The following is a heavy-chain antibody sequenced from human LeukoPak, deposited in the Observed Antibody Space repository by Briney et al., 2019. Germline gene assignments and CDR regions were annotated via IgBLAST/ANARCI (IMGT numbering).Heavy chain of an antibody. CDR3: VKDGGTTRVACDT. D-gene: IGHD4-23*01. J-gene: IGHJ3*02. Sequence: GGTLRLSCAASGFTFSSDAMHWVRQAPGPGLEYVSAISSNGGSTYYSDSVKGRFTISRDNSKNTLYLQMSSLRAEDTSVYFCVKDGGTTRVACDTWGQGTMVTVSS. CDR2: ISSNGGST. CDR1: GFTFSSDA. V-gene: IGHV3-64D*09.